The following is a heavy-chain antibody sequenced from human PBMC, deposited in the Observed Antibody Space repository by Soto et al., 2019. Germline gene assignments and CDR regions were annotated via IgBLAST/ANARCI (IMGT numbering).Heavy chain of an antibody. J-gene: IGHJ6*02. Sequence: QVQLVESGGGVVQPGRSLRLSCAASGFTFSSYGMHWVRQAPGKGLEWVAVIWDDGSNKYYADSVKGRFTISRDNSKNTLYLQMNSLRAEDTAVYYCARSQDLREYSGTHIGDYYYGMDVWGQGTTVTVSS. CDR3: ARSQDLREYSGTHIGDYYYGMDV. V-gene: IGHV3-33*01. CDR2: IWDDGSNK. CDR1: GFTFSSYG. D-gene: IGHD1-26*01.